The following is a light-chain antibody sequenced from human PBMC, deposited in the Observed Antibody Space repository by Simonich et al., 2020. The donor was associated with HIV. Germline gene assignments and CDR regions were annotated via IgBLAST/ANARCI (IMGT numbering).Light chain of an antibody. J-gene: IGLJ2*01. V-gene: IGLV2-8*01. Sequence: QSALTQPPSASGSPGQSVTISCTGTSSDVGGYNYVSWYQQHPGKTPKLMIYEVTKRPSGVPDRFSGSKSGNMASLTVSGLQAEDEADYYCSSYTSSRTVVFGGGTKLTVL. CDR1: SSDVGGYNY. CDR3: SSYTSSRTVV. CDR2: EVT.